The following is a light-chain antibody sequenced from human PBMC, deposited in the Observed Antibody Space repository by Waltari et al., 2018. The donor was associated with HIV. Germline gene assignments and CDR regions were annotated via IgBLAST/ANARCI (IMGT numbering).Light chain of an antibody. Sequence: QSVLTQPPSVSAAPGQKVTISCSGSSSNIGNNYVSWYQQLPGTAPKLLIYDDNERPSGIPDRFSGSKSGTSATLGITGLQTGDEADYYCGTWDSSLSAVVFGTVTKVTV. J-gene: IGLJ1*01. CDR2: DDN. CDR3: GTWDSSLSAVV. CDR1: SSNIGNNY. V-gene: IGLV1-51*01.